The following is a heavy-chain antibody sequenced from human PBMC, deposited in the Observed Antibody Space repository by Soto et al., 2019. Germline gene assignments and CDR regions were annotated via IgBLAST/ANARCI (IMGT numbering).Heavy chain of an antibody. V-gene: IGHV1-69*08. Sequence: QVQLVQSGAEVKKPGASVKVSCKASGGTFSSYTISWVRQAPGQGLEWMGRIIPVLGIANYAQKFQGRVTIPADKSTSTAYMELSSLRSEYRAVYYCARDQGNDILTGYADYYGMDVWGQGTTVTVSS. CDR2: IIPVLGIA. J-gene: IGHJ6*02. CDR3: ARDQGNDILTGYADYYGMDV. CDR1: GGTFSSYT. D-gene: IGHD3-9*01.